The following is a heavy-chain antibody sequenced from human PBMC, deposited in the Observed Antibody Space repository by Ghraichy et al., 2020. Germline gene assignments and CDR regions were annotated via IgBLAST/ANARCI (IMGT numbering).Heavy chain of an antibody. D-gene: IGHD2-15*01. V-gene: IGHV4-59*01. CDR1: GGSISSYY. CDR3: ARISPYCSGGSCYSFVHYYYGMDV. Sequence: SETLSLTCTVSGGSISSYYWSWIRQPPGKGLEWIGYIYYSGSTNYNPSLKSRVTISVDTSKNQFSLKLSSVTAADTAVYYCARISPYCSGGSCYSFVHYYYGMDVWGQGTTVTVSS. CDR2: IYYSGST. J-gene: IGHJ6*02.